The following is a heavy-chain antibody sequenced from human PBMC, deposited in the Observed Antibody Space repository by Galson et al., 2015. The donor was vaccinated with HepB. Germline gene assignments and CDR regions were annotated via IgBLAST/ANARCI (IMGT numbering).Heavy chain of an antibody. CDR3: ARLHYYDSRGPGDAFDI. V-gene: IGHV3-66*01. J-gene: IGHJ3*02. CDR1: GFTVSSNY. Sequence: SLRLSCAASGFTVSSNYMSWVRQAPGKGLEWVSVIYSGGSTYYADSVKGRFTISRDNSKNTLYLQMNSLRAEDTAVYYCARLHYYDSRGPGDAFDIWGQGTMVTVSS. CDR2: IYSGGST. D-gene: IGHD3-22*01.